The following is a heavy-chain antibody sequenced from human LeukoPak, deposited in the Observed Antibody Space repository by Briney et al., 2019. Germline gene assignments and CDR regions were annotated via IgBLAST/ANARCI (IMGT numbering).Heavy chain of an antibody. J-gene: IGHJ6*04. D-gene: IGHD6-13*01. CDR3: ARELSVVAAAAPIGYYYGMDV. CDR2: IWYDGSNK. CDR1: GFTFSSYG. V-gene: IGHV3-33*01. Sequence: QPGRSLRLSCAASGFTFSSYGMHWVRQAPGKGLEWVAVIWYDGSNKYYADSVKGRFTISRDNSKNTLYLQMNSLRAEDTVVYYCARELSVVAAAAPIGYYYGMDVWGKGTTVTVSS.